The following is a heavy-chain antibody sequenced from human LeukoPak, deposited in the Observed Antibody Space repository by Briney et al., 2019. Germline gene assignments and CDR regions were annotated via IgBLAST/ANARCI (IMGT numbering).Heavy chain of an antibody. CDR3: ARRSAYYDILTGYRPPYGMDV. J-gene: IGHJ6*02. CDR2: IYTSGST. CDR1: GGSISSGSYY. V-gene: IGHV4-61*02. Sequence: SQTLSLTCTVSGGSISSGSYYWSWIRQPAGKGLEWIGRIYTSGSTNYNPSLKSRVTISVDTSKNQFSLKLSSVTAADTAVYYCARRSAYYDILTGYRPPYGMDVWGQGTTVTVSS. D-gene: IGHD3-9*01.